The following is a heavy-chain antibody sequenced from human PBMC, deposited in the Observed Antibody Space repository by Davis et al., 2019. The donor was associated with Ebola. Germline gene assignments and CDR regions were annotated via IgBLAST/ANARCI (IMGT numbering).Heavy chain of an antibody. Sequence: SETLSLTCTVSGGSIISSSSYWGWIRQPPRKGLEWIGSIYYSGITYYNPSLKSRVTISVDTSKNQFSLKLRSVTAADTAVYYCARGVGKGHNYYFYGVDVWAKGTTVTVSS. V-gene: IGHV4-39*01. CDR2: IYYSGIT. CDR3: ARGVGKGHNYYFYGVDV. CDR1: GGSIISSSSY. J-gene: IGHJ6*04. D-gene: IGHD1-14*01.